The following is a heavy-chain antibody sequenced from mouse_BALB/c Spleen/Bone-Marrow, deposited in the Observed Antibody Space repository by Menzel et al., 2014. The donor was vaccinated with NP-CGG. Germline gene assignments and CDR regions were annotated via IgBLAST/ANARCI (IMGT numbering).Heavy chain of an antibody. V-gene: IGHV1-87*01. CDR1: GYTFTSYC. D-gene: IGHD1-1*01. CDR3: GRGGYYCGYALDY. Sequence: VQLQQSGAELARPGASVKLSCKASGYTFTSYCIHWVKQRPEQGLEWIGAIYPADGDTKYTQKFKGKATLTADESSSTAYMQLSSLASEESAVYYCGRGGYYCGYALDYWGQGTSVTVSS. J-gene: IGHJ4*01. CDR2: IYPADGDT.